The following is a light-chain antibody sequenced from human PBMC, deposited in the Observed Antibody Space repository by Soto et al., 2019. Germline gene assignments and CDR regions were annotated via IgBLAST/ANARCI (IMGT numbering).Light chain of an antibody. Sequence: EIVLTQSPATLSLSPGERATLSCRASQSVSSYLAWYQQKPGQAPRLLIYDASNRATGIPARFSGSGSGTEFPLTISSLEPEDFAVYYCQQRSNWPRTFGQGTKVEIK. CDR2: DAS. CDR3: QQRSNWPRT. CDR1: QSVSSY. V-gene: IGKV3-11*01. J-gene: IGKJ1*01.